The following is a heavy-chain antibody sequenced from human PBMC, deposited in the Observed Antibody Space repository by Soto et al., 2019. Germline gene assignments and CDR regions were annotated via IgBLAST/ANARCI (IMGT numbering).Heavy chain of an antibody. CDR2: TNSDGSSK. CDR3: ARYTYNISPFDY. Sequence: GGSLRLSCAASGFTFSNYWMHWVRQVPGKGLVWVSRTNSDGSSKSYADSVKGRFTISRDNAKNAVFLQMDSLRAEDTAVYYCARYTYNISPFDYWGQGTLVTVSS. V-gene: IGHV3-74*01. D-gene: IGHD1-1*01. CDR1: GFTFSNYW. J-gene: IGHJ4*02.